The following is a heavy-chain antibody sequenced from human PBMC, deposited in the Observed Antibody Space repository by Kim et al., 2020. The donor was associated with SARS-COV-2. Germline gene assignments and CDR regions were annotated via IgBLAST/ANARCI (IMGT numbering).Heavy chain of an antibody. J-gene: IGHJ6*02. V-gene: IGHV3-33*01. Sequence: YADSVTGRFTISRDNSKNTLYLQMNSRRAEDTAVYYCARDTRDYYGMDVWGQGTTVTVSS. CDR3: ARDTRDYYGMDV.